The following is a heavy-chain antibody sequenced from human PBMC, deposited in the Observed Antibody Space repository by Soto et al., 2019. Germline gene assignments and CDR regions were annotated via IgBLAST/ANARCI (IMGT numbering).Heavy chain of an antibody. CDR1: GGTFSSYA. Sequence: QVQLVQSGAEVKKPGSSVKVSCKASGGTFSSYAMTWVRLAPGQGLEWMGGIIPIFGTAKYAQKFQGRVTITADASTNTAYIELTSLTSDDTAVYYCATPTSGNFYFDYWGQGTLVTVSS. J-gene: IGHJ4*02. CDR3: ATPTSGNFYFDY. CDR2: IIPIFGTA. D-gene: IGHD1-26*01. V-gene: IGHV1-69*12.